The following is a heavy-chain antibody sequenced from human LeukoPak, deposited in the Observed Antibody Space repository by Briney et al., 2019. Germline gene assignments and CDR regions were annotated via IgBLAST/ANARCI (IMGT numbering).Heavy chain of an antibody. CDR1: GFTFRTYW. Sequence: GGSLRLSCAASGFTFRTYWMHWVRQAPGKGLVWVSRISGDGRSTSYADFVKGRFTISRDNAKNTLFLQIHSLRVKDTAVYYCAAFYYDPAYWGQGTLVTVSS. J-gene: IGHJ4*02. CDR3: AAFYYDPAY. D-gene: IGHD3-22*01. CDR2: ISGDGRST. V-gene: IGHV3-74*01.